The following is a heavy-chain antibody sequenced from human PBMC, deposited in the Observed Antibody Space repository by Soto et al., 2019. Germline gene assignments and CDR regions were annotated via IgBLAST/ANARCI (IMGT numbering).Heavy chain of an antibody. J-gene: IGHJ4*02. CDR3: ARQRTTVVTKAYFDY. CDR1: GESISSSSYY. Sequence: SQTLSLTCIVSGESISSSSYYWGWIRQPPGKGLEWIGSIYHSGRTYYNPSLKSRVSISIDTSKNQFSLKLSSVTAADTALYYCARQRTTVVTKAYFDYWGQGALVTVS. CDR2: IYHSGRT. D-gene: IGHD2-21*02. V-gene: IGHV4-39*01.